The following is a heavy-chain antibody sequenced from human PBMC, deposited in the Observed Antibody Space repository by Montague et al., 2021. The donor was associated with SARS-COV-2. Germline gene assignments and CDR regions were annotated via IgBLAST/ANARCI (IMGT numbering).Heavy chain of an antibody. CDR1: GGSFSGYY. V-gene: IGHV4-34*01. D-gene: IGHD3-10*01. J-gene: IGHJ3*02. Sequence: SETLSLTCAVYGGSFSGYYWNWIRQPPGKGLEWIGEINHSGSTNYNPSLKSRVTMSVDTSKNQFSLKLSSVTAADTAVYYCAKDGEALAWGTLDIWGQGTMVTVSS. CDR3: AKDGEALAWGTLDI. CDR2: INHSGST.